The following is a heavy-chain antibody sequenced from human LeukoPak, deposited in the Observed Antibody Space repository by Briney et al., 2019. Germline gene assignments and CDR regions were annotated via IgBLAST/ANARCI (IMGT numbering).Heavy chain of an antibody. J-gene: IGHJ5*02. CDR3: AKSRWTYYDCGES. V-gene: IGHV3-23*01. D-gene: IGHD3-22*01. CDR2: ISGSGGNT. Sequence: GGSLRLSCAVSGFTFSSYAMSWVRQAPGKGLEWVSGISGSGGNTYYADSVKGRFTISRDNSKNTLYLQMDSLRAEDTAVYYCAKSRWTYYDCGESWGQGTLVTVSS. CDR1: GFTFSSYA.